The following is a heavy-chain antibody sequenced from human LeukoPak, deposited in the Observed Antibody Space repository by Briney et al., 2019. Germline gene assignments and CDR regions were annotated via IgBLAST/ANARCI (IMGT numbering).Heavy chain of an antibody. CDR2: ISGSGGST. J-gene: IGHJ4*02. CDR3: ARGGRRYCSSTSCYVNY. CDR1: GFTFSSYG. D-gene: IGHD2-2*01. Sequence: GGSLRLSCAASGFTFSSYGMSWVRQAPGKGLEWVSAISGSGGSTYYADSVKGRFTISRDNSKNTLYLQMNSLRAEDTAVYYCARGGRRYCSSTSCYVNYWGQGTLVTVSS. V-gene: IGHV3-23*01.